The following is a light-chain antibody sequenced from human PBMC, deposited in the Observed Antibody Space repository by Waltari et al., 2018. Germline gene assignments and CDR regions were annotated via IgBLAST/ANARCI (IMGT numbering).Light chain of an antibody. J-gene: IGLJ1*01. CDR2: QAS. CDR3: YSTTDNNLGV. CDR1: MLPKKY. Sequence: SSELTQPSSVSVSPGQTARITCSGDMLPKKYTRWFQQKPGQAPVLGLYQASARHSGIPERFSGSSAGTTVTLTISGAQVEDEADYYCYSTTDNNLGVFGPGTRVTVL. V-gene: IGLV3-27*01.